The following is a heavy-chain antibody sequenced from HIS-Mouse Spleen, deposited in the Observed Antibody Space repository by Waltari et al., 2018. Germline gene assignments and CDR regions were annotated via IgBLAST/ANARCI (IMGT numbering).Heavy chain of an antibody. CDR1: GFTFSSYA. CDR3: ARASVVGSGHFDY. CDR2: ISYDGSNK. Sequence: QVQLVESGGGVVQPGRSLRLSCAASGFTFSSYAMHWVRQAPGKGLEWVGVISYDGSNKYSADSVKGRFTISRDNSKNTLYLQMNSLRAEDTAVYYCARASVVGSGHFDYWGQGTLVTVSS. J-gene: IGHJ4*02. D-gene: IGHD6-19*01. V-gene: IGHV3-30-3*01.